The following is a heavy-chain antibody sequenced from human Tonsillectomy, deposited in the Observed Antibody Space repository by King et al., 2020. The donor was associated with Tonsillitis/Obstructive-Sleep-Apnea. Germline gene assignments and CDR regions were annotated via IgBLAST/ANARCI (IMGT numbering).Heavy chain of an antibody. Sequence: VQLVESGGGLVKPGGSLRLSCAASGFTFSSYSMNLVRQAPGKGLDWVSSISSSSSYLYYADSVKGRFTISRDNAKNSLYLQMNSLRAEDTAVYYCARDNTVDAFDIWGQGTMVTVSS. D-gene: IGHD4-17*01. CDR2: ISSSSSYL. V-gene: IGHV3-21*01. J-gene: IGHJ3*02. CDR1: GFTFSSYS. CDR3: ARDNTVDAFDI.